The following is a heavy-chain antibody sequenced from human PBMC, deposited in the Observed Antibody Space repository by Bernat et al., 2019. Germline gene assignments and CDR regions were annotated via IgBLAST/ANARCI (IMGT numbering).Heavy chain of an antibody. Sequence: EVQLVESGGGWVQLGGPLSLSCAASGFTFSSYSMNWVRQAPGKGLEWVSYISSSSSTIDYADSVKGGFTISRDNTKNSLYLQVNSLRAEDTAVYYCAQEEGAHLGSYFDYWGQGTLVTVSS. CDR2: ISSSSSTI. CDR3: AQEEGAHLGSYFDY. J-gene: IGHJ4*02. CDR1: GFTFSSYS. D-gene: IGHD1-26*01. V-gene: IGHV3-48*01.